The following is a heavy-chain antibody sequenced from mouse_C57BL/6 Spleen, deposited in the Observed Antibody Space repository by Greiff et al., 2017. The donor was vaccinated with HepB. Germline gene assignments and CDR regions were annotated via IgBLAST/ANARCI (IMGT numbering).Heavy chain of an antibody. CDR3: ARLGGMVTRGHYFDY. D-gene: IGHD2-2*01. J-gene: IGHJ2*01. Sequence: EVQLQQSGPELVKPGASVKISCKASGYTFTDYYMNWVKQSHGKSLEWIGDINPNNGGTSYNQKFKGKATLTVDKSSSTAYMELRSLTSEDSAVYYCARLGGMVTRGHYFDYWGQGTTLTVSS. CDR2: INPNNGGT. V-gene: IGHV1-26*01. CDR1: GYTFTDYY.